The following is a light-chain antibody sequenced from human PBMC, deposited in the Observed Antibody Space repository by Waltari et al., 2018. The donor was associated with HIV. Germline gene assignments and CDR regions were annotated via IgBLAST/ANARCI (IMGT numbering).Light chain of an antibody. CDR1: SSNLGAGYA. J-gene: IGLJ3*02. Sequence: QSVLTQPPSVSGAPGQRVTIPCSGRSSNLGAGYAVHWYQLLPGRAPKVVISSNSNRPSGVPGRFSGCKSGTSASLAITGLQAEDEGDYYCQSYDNGLSTWVFGGGTKLTVL. V-gene: IGLV1-40*01. CDR2: SNS. CDR3: QSYDNGLSTWV.